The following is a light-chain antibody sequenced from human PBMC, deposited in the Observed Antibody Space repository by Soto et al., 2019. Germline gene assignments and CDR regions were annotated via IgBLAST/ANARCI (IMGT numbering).Light chain of an antibody. V-gene: IGKV3-20*01. Sequence: EIVLTQSPGTLSLSPGERATLSCRASQSVSSSYLAWYQQKPGQAPRLLIYGASSRATGIPDRFSGSGSGTDFTLTISRLELEDIAVYYCQQFGSYTFGPGTKVDIK. CDR1: QSVSSSY. J-gene: IGKJ3*01. CDR2: GAS. CDR3: QQFGSYT.